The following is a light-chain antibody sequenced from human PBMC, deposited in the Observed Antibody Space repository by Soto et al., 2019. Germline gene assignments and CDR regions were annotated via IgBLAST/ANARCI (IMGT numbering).Light chain of an antibody. J-gene: IGLJ3*02. CDR2: GNN. CDR3: QSYDSSLSGWV. CDR1: SSNIGAGYD. V-gene: IGLV1-40*01. Sequence: QSVLTQPPSVSGAPGQRVTISCTGSSSNIGAGYDVHWYQQLPGTAPKLLIYGNNNRPSGVPDRFSGSKSGTSASLAITGLQAEDDTDYYCQSYDSSLSGWVFGGGTKVTVL.